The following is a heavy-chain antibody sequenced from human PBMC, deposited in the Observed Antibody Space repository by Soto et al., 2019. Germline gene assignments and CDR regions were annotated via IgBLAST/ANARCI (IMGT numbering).Heavy chain of an antibody. CDR1: GFTFSNYG. Sequence: GGSLRLSCAPSGFTFSNYGMNWGRQAPGKGLEWVSYISSSSDTTYYADSVKGRFTISRDNAKNSLYLHMNSLRDEDTAVYYCAARRRGDYAIFGYGMDVWGQGTTVTVSS. CDR3: AARRRGDYAIFGYGMDV. J-gene: IGHJ6*02. CDR2: ISSSSDTT. V-gene: IGHV3-48*02. D-gene: IGHD4-17*01.